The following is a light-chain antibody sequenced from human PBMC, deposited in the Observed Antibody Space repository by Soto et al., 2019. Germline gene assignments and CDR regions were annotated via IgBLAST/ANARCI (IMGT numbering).Light chain of an antibody. J-gene: IGKJ2*01. CDR2: GAS. V-gene: IGKV3-20*01. CDR3: QQVGSSNPLT. CDR1: QVIGSRY. Sequence: EIVMTQSPGTLSLSPGERATISCRASQVIGSRYLAWYHQKSGQAPRLLIYGASSRATGIPDRFSGSGSGTYLTLTISRLEPEDFGVAYCQQVGSSNPLTFGQGTKLESK.